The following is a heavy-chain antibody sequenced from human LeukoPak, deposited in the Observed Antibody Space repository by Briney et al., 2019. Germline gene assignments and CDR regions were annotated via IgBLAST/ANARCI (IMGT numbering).Heavy chain of an antibody. CDR3: ARDVVVPAATNYYYYYGMDV. Sequence: APVKVSCKASGYTFTGYYMHWVRQAPGQGLGWMGRINPNSGGTNYAQKFQGRVTMTRDTSISTAYMELSRLRSDDTAVYYCARDVVVPAATNYYYYYGMDVWGQGTTVTVSS. D-gene: IGHD2-2*01. CDR2: INPNSGGT. V-gene: IGHV1-2*06. J-gene: IGHJ6*02. CDR1: GYTFTGYY.